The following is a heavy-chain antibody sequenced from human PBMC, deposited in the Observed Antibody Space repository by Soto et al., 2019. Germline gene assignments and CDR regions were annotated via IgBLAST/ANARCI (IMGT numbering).Heavy chain of an antibody. Sequence: ASVKVSCKVSGYTLTELSMHWVRQAPGKGLEWMGGFDPEDGETIYAQKFQGRVTMTEDTSTDTAYMELSSLRSEDTAVYYCATLADILTGYFFDDWGQGTLVTVSS. D-gene: IGHD3-9*01. V-gene: IGHV1-24*01. CDR1: GYTLTELS. J-gene: IGHJ4*02. CDR2: FDPEDGET. CDR3: ATLADILTGYFFDD.